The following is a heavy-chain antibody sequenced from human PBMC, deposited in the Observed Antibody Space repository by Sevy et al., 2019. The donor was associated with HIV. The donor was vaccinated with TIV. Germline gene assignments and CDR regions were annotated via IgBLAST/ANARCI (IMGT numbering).Heavy chain of an antibody. Sequence: GGSLRLSCAASGFTFSSYAMSWVRQAPGKGLEWVSAISGSGGSTYYADSVKGRLTISRDNSKNTLYLQMNSLRAEDTAVYYCAKANYVSSGYYYFWYFQHWGQGTLVTVSS. CDR3: AKANYVSSGYYYFWYFQH. CDR2: ISGSGGST. CDR1: GFTFSSYA. V-gene: IGHV3-23*01. D-gene: IGHD3-22*01. J-gene: IGHJ1*01.